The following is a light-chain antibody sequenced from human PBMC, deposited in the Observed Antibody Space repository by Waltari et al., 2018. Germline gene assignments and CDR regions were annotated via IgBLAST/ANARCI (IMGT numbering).Light chain of an antibody. J-gene: IGLJ3*02. CDR3: EAWDDTLNGVV. Sequence: QSVLTQPPSVSEAPRQWVTISCSGRNSNIGNNAVNWYQKLPGKAPKLLIYYDNLLSPGVSDRFSGSKSDTSASLAISGLQSEDEADYYCEAWDDTLNGVVFGGGTKLTVL. CDR2: YDN. CDR1: NSNIGNNA. V-gene: IGLV1-36*01.